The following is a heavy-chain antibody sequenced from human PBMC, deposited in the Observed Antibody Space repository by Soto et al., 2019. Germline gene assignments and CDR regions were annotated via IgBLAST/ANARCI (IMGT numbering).Heavy chain of an antibody. CDR3: AKAHSFPQQLWFGGLV. J-gene: IGHJ4*02. V-gene: IGHV3-23*01. Sequence: GGSLRLSCAASGFTFSSYAMSWVRQAPGKGLEWVSAISGSGGSTYYADSVKGRFTISRDNSKNTLYLQMNSLRAEDTAVYYCAKAHSFPQQLWFGGLVWGQGTLVTVSS. D-gene: IGHD3-10*01. CDR1: GFTFSSYA. CDR2: ISGSGGST.